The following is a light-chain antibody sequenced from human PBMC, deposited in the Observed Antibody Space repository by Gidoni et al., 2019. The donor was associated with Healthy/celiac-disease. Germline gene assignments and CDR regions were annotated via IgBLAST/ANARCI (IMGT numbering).Light chain of an antibody. CDR1: QSISSY. CDR2: AAS. Sequence: IQMTQRPSSQSASVGDRVTITCRASQSISSYLNWYQQKPWKAPKLLIYAASSLQSGVPSRFSGSGSGTDFTLSLSCRQPEYCATYYCQQGYSTQWTFGQGTKVEIK. CDR3: QQGYSTQWT. J-gene: IGKJ1*01. V-gene: IGKV1-39*01.